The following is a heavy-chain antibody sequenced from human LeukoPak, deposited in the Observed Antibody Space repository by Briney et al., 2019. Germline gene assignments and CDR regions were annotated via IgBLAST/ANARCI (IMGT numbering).Heavy chain of an antibody. J-gene: IGHJ4*02. D-gene: IGHD3-16*01. V-gene: IGHV4-4*02. CDR1: GDSMISTNW. CDR2: IYHTGST. CDR3: ARDNDSRDPPHFDY. Sequence: SGTLSLTCAVSGDSMISTNWWSWVRQPPGKGLELIGEIYHTGSTNYNPSLQSRVTISIDKSKNQFSLRLSSVTAADTAVYYCARDNDSRDPPHFDYWGQGTLVTVSS.